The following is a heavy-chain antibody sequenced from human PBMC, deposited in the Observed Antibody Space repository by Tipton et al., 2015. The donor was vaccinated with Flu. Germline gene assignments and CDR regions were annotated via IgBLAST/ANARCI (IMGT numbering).Heavy chain of an antibody. D-gene: IGHD3-10*01. V-gene: IGHV4-61*02. CDR3: AGSPSYSGSGIYPYYFDD. Sequence: TLSLTCTVSGGFITSGSYYWSWIRQSAGKGLEWIGRIYTTGSTNYNPSLRSRVTISGDTSKNQFSLQLNSATAEDTAVYYCAGSPSYSGSGIYPYYFDDWGQGTLVTVSS. CDR2: IYTTGST. J-gene: IGHJ4*02. CDR1: GGFITSGSYY.